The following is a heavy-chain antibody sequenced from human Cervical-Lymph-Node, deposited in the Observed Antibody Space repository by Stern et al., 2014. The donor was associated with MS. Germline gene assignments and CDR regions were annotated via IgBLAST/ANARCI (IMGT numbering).Heavy chain of an antibody. D-gene: IGHD2-21*02. V-gene: IGHV1-18*01. Sequence: QVQLVQSGAEVKKPGASVKVSCKASGYTFTSYGISWVRQAPGQGLEWMGWINASNGNTNYAQKLQGRVTMTTDTSTSTAYMELRSLRSDDTAVYYCARDDHVVVTAIPYYFDYWGQGTLVTVSS. CDR1: GYTFTSYG. CDR2: INASNGNT. J-gene: IGHJ4*02. CDR3: ARDDHVVVTAIPYYFDY.